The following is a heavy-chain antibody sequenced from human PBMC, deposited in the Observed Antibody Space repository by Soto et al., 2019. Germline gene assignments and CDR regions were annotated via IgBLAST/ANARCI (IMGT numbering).Heavy chain of an antibody. Sequence: DVQLVESGGGLIQPGGSLRLSCEASGLTVTGKKYVAWVRHAPGKGLEWASGVYDTDGIYYADSVKGRFTSSRDNSKTIVYLEMNSLTPDDTAVYYCATWRLREHAYDIWGLGTTVTVSS. D-gene: IGHD4-17*01. CDR3: ATWRLREHAYDI. CDR1: GLTVTGKKY. V-gene: IGHV3-53*01. CDR2: VYDTDGI. J-gene: IGHJ3*02.